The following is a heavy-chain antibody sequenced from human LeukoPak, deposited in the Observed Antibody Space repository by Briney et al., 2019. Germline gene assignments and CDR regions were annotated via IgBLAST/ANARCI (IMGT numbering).Heavy chain of an antibody. CDR2: INHSGST. V-gene: IGHV4-34*01. D-gene: IGHD6-13*01. CDR1: GGSFSGYY. CDR3: ASSGRGTADPDS. Sequence: SETLSLTCAVYGGSFSGYYWSWLRQPPGKGLEWIGEINHSGSTNYNPSLKSRVTISVDTSKNQFSLKLSSVTAADTAVYYCASSGRGTADPDSRGQGTLVTVSS. J-gene: IGHJ4*02.